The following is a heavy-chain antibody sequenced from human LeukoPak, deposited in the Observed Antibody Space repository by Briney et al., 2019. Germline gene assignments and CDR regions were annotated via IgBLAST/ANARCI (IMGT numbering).Heavy chain of an antibody. CDR2: INHSGST. V-gene: IGHV4-34*01. CDR1: GGTFSDYN. J-gene: IGHJ4*02. D-gene: IGHD3-16*02. CDR3: ARAPLGDYVWGSYRYRGLDY. Sequence: PSETLSLTCAVYGGTFSDYNWSWIRQSPGKGLEWIGEINHSGSTNYNPSLKSRVAISVDTSKNQFSLKLSSVTAADTAVYYCARAPLGDYVWGSYRYRGLDYWGRGTLVTVSS.